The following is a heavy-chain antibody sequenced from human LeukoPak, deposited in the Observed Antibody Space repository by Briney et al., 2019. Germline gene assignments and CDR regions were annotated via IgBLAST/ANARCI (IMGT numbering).Heavy chain of an antibody. CDR2: IKQDGSKI. D-gene: IGHD6-13*01. CDR1: GITFSTYW. J-gene: IGHJ6*03. V-gene: IGHV3-7*01. CDR3: ARLVAAGPYYYNYMDV. Sequence: GGSLRLSCAASGITFSTYWMSWVRQAPEKGLEWVANIKQDGSKIYYVDSVKGQFTISRDNAKNSLYLQMNGLRAEDTAVYYCARLVAAGPYYYNYMDVWGKGTTVTVSS.